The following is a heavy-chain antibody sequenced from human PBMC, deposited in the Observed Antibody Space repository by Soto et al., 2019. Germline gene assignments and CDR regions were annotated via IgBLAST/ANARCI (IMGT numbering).Heavy chain of an antibody. J-gene: IGHJ4*02. D-gene: IGHD1-1*01. CDR1: GYTFTTYG. V-gene: IGHV1-18*01. CDR3: ARGNGDYYWSFDY. Sequence: QVQLVQSGAEVKEPGASVKVSCKASGYTFTTYGISWFRQAPGQGLEWMGWIRVYNGNTSYAQKLQGRLTMTTDKSTSTAYVEVRSLRSDDAAVYYCARGNGDYYWSFDYWGQGTLVTVSS. CDR2: IRVYNGNT.